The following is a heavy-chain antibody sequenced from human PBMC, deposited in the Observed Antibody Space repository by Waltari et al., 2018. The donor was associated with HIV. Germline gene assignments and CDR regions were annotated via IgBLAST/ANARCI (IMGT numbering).Heavy chain of an antibody. CDR2: ISRSSDYI. Sequence: EVQLVESGGGLAKPGGPRRLACAAAGCSFSRYAMNWVRQAPGKGLEWIAYISRSSDYIYYADSIKGRFTISRDNAKNSVFLHMDNLRDVDTAVYYCTATVTTRGTFDYWGQGTAVPVS. V-gene: IGHV3-21*01. CDR1: GCSFSRYA. CDR3: TATVTTRGTFDY. D-gene: IGHD4-17*01. J-gene: IGHJ4*02.